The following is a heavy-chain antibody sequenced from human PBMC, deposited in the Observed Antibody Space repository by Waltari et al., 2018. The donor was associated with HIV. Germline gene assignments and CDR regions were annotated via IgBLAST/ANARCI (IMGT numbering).Heavy chain of an antibody. CDR3: ARGVVPAARYYYYGMDV. V-gene: IGHV4-59*01. CDR2: IYYRGST. D-gene: IGHD2-2*01. J-gene: IGHJ6*02. CDR1: GGSISSYY. Sequence: QVQLQESGPGLVKPSETLSLTCTVSGGSISSYYWSWLRQPPGKGLEWLGYIYYRGSTNYNPSLKSRVTISVDTSKNQFSLKLSSVTAADTAVYYCARGVVPAARYYYYGMDVWGQGTTVTVSS.